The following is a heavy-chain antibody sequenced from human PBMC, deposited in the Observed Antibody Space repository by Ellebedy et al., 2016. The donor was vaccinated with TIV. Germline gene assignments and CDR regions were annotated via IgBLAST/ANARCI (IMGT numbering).Heavy chain of an antibody. CDR1: GGSFSGYY. V-gene: IGHV4-34*01. CDR2: INHSGST. CDR3: ARGRKASYSGSPRIDY. D-gene: IGHD1-26*01. Sequence: MPSETLSLTCAVYGGSFSGYYWSWIRQPPGKGLEWIGEINHSGSTNYNPSLKSRVTISVDTSKNQFSLKLSSVTAADTAVYYCARGRKASYSGSPRIDYWGQGTLVTVSS. J-gene: IGHJ4*02.